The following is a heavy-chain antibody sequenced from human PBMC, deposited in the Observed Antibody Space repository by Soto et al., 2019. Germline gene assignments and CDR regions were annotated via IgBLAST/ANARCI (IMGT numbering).Heavy chain of an antibody. CDR1: GFTFSSYA. V-gene: IGHV3-30-3*01. D-gene: IGHD6-19*01. Sequence: QVQLVESGGGVVQPGRSLRLSCAASGFTFSSYAMHWVRQAPGKGPEWVAVISYDGSSKTYADSVKGQFTISRDNSKNSLFLQMNNLRPEDTAVYYCARRNYDDSSVWSDAFDIWGQGTMVTVSS. J-gene: IGHJ3*02. CDR2: ISYDGSSK. CDR3: ARRNYDDSSVWSDAFDI.